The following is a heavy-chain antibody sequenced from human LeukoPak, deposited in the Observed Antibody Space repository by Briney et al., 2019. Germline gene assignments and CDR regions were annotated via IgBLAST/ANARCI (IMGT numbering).Heavy chain of an antibody. V-gene: IGHV4-4*07. CDR2: IYNGGST. CDR1: GGSISSCY. Sequence: SETLSLTCTVSGGSISSCYWSWIRQPAGKGLEWIGRIYNGGSTNYNTNYNPSLTSRVTMSVDTSKNQFSLKLNSVSAADTAVYFCARAIWYGSGTTAFDYWGQGTLVTVSP. CDR3: ARAIWYGSGTTAFDY. D-gene: IGHD3-10*01. J-gene: IGHJ4*02.